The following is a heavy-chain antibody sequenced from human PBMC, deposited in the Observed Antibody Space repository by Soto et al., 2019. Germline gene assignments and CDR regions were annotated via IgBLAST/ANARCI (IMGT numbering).Heavy chain of an antibody. Sequence: ASVKVSCKAPGDTFTSYYLNWVRQAPGQGLEWMGVINPHGGSTKYAQKFQGRITMTRDTARSTVYMELSSLRSDDTAIYYCARSAGGNFGIIIEGSNWFDPWGQGTLVTVSS. J-gene: IGHJ5*02. V-gene: IGHV1-46*01. D-gene: IGHD3-3*01. CDR1: GDTFTSYY. CDR2: INPHGGST. CDR3: ARSAGGNFGIIIEGSNWFDP.